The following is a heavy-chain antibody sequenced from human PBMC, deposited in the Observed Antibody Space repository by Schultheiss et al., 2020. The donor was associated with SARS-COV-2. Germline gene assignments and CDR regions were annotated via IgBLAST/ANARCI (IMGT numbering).Heavy chain of an antibody. CDR2: ISGSGGST. CDR3: AKGTSSVVVPPGGYY. V-gene: IGHV3-23*01. D-gene: IGHD2-15*01. Sequence: GGSLRLSCAASGFTFSSYWMSWVRQAPGKGLEWVSAISGSGGSTYYADSVKGRFTISRDNSKNTLYLQMNSLRAEDTAVYYCAKGTSSVVVPPGGYYWGQGTLVTVSS. CDR1: GFTFSSYW. J-gene: IGHJ4*02.